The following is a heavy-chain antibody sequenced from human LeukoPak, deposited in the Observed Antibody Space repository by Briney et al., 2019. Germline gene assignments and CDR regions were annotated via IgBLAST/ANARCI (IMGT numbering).Heavy chain of an antibody. CDR1: GGSISSYY. V-gene: IGHV4-59*01. CDR3: ARDYYDSSGYNGPPDAFDI. CDR2: IYYRGST. J-gene: IGHJ3*02. D-gene: IGHD3-22*01. Sequence: SETLSLTCTVSGGSISSYYWSWIRQPPGKGLEWIGYIYYRGSTNYNPSLKSRVTISVDTSKNQFSLKLSSVTAADTAVYYCARDYYDSSGYNGPPDAFDIWGQGTMVTVSS.